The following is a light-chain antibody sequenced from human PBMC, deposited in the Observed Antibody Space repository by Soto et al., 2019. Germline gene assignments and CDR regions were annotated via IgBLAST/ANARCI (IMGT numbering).Light chain of an antibody. CDR2: DVS. Sequence: QSALTQPASVSGSPGQSITISCTGTSSDVGGYNYVSWYQQHPGTAPKLMIYDVSNRPSGVSNRFSGSKSGNTASLTISGLQAEDEADYYCSSYTNSSPVVFGGGTKLTVL. V-gene: IGLV2-14*01. CDR1: SSDVGGYNY. CDR3: SSYTNSSPVV. J-gene: IGLJ2*01.